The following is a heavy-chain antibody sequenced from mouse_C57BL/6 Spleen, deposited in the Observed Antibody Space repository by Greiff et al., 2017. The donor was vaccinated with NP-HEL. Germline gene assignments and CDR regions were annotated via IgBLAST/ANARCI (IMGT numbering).Heavy chain of an antibody. CDR2: IRSKSNNYAT. J-gene: IGHJ4*01. D-gene: IGHD1-1*01. CDR1: GFSFNTYA. V-gene: IGHV10-1*01. CDR3: VRRRVYYGSSYNYYAMDY. Sequence: EVNVVESGGGLVQPKGSLKLSCAASGFSFNTYAMNWVRQAPGTGLEWVARIRSKSNNYATYYADSVKDRFTISRDDSESMLYLQMNNLKTEDTAMYYCVRRRVYYGSSYNYYAMDYWGQGTSVTVSS.